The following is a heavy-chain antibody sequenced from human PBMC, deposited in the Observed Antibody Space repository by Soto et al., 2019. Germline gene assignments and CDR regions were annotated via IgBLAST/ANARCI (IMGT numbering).Heavy chain of an antibody. Sequence: QVQLQESGPGLVKPSQTLSLTCTVSGGSISSGGYYWSWIRQHPGKGLEWIGYIYYSGSTYYNPSLKSRVTISVDTSKNQFSLKLSSVTAADTAVYYCARENNEYSYGSYDTFTRYGMDVWGQGTTVTVSS. D-gene: IGHD5-18*01. CDR3: ARENNEYSYGSYDTFTRYGMDV. CDR2: IYYSGST. J-gene: IGHJ6*02. CDR1: GGSISSGGYY. V-gene: IGHV4-31*03.